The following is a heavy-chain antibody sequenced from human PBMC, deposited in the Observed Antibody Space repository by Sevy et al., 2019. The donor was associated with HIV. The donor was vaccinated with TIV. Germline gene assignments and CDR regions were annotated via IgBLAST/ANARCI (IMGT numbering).Heavy chain of an antibody. Sequence: SQTLSLTCAISGDSVSKNSVTWNWIRQSPSRGLEWLGRTYYRTKWYNEAVASEKSRITVSPDTSKNQFSLLMNSVTPEDTAVYYCAANRVSGYSYGLATDAFDIWGQGTMVTVSS. CDR2: TYYRTKWYN. V-gene: IGHV6-1*01. D-gene: IGHD5-18*01. J-gene: IGHJ3*02. CDR3: AANRVSGYSYGLATDAFDI. CDR1: GDSVSKNSVT.